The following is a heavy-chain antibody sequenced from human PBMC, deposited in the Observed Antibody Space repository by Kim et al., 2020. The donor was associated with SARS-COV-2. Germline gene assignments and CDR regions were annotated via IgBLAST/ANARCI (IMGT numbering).Heavy chain of an antibody. CDR3: ARDIRSSASGSYY. D-gene: IGHD2-2*01. V-gene: IGHV3-48*03. Sequence: YADSVKGPFTISRDNAKNALYLQMNSLRVEDTAVYYCARDIRSSASGSYYWGQGTLVIVSS. J-gene: IGHJ4*02.